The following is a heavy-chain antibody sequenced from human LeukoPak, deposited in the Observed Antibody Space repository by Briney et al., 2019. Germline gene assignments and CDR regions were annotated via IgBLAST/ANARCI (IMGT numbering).Heavy chain of an antibody. J-gene: IGHJ4*02. V-gene: IGHV3-23*01. CDR2: ISGTGGYT. CDR3: AKDSSDYGDYEFDY. Sequence: GGSLRLSCAASGFTFSSYAMTWVRQAPGKGLEWVSGISGTGGYTYYADSVKGRFTISRDNSKNTLYLQMNSLRAEDTAVYYCAKDSSDYGDYEFDYWGQGTLVTVSS. D-gene: IGHD4-17*01. CDR1: GFTFSSYA.